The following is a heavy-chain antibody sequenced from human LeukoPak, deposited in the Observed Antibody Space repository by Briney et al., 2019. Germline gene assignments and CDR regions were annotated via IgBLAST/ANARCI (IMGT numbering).Heavy chain of an antibody. Sequence: SETLSLTCTVSGGSISSYYWSWIRQPPGKGLEWIGYIYYSGSTNYNPSLKSRVTISVDTSKNQFSLKLSSVTAADTAVYYCARVYCSSTSCYEINYYYYYMDVWGKGTTVTVSS. D-gene: IGHD2-2*01. J-gene: IGHJ6*03. CDR1: GGSISSYY. V-gene: IGHV4-59*01. CDR3: ARVYCSSTSCYEINYYYYYMDV. CDR2: IYYSGST.